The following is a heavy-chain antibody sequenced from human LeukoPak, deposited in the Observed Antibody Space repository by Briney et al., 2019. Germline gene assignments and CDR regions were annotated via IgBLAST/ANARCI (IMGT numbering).Heavy chain of an antibody. CDR2: ISSSSSYI. J-gene: IGHJ6*02. V-gene: IGHV3-21*01. D-gene: IGHD5-18*01. CDR1: GFTFSSYS. CDR3: ASRDTAILQGMDV. Sequence: PGGSLRLSCAAYGFTFSSYSMNWVRQAPGKGLEWVSSISSSSSYIYYADSVKGRFTISRDNAKNSLYLQMNSLRAEDTAVYYCASRDTAILQGMDVWGQGTTVTVSS.